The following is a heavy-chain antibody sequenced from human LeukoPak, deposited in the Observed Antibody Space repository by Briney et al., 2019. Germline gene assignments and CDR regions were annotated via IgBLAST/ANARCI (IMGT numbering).Heavy chain of an antibody. Sequence: SETLSLTCTVSGGSISSYYWSWIRQPPGKGLEWIGYIYYSGSTNYNPSLKSRVTISVDTSKNQFSLKLSSVTAADTAVYYCARDSSTYYYDSSGQFDYWGQGTLVTVSS. CDR2: IYYSGST. D-gene: IGHD3-22*01. V-gene: IGHV4-59*01. CDR3: ARDSSTYYYDSSGQFDY. CDR1: GGSISSYY. J-gene: IGHJ4*02.